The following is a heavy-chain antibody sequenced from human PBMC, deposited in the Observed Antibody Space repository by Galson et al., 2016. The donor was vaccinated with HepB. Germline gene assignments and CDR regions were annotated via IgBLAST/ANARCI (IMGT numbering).Heavy chain of an antibody. Sequence: SLRLSCAASGFTFRSYWMSWVRQAPGKGLEWVANINQDGSEEYSVDSVKGRLTISRDNGKNSLYLQMSSLRVEDAGVYYCARRLDTQRRIAGWGWGIDVWGQGTTVTVS. CDR1: GFTFRSYW. CDR3: ARRLDTQRRIAGWGWGIDV. J-gene: IGHJ6*02. V-gene: IGHV3-7*01. CDR2: INQDGSEE. D-gene: IGHD6-19*01.